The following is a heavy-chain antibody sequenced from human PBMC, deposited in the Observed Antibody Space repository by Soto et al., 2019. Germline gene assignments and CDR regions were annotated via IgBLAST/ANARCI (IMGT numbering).Heavy chain of an antibody. Sequence: QVQLKESGPGLVKPADTLSLKCTVSGGSITPYYWSWIRQTPGGGLEWIGYVSYSGNTNYNPSLKSRVSISADTSTNEFSLKLTSLTAADAAIYFCARQQYTVVTAFDVWGQGTMVAVSS. D-gene: IGHD2-15*01. V-gene: IGHV4-59*07. CDR3: ARQQYTVVTAFDV. CDR2: VSYSGNT. CDR1: GGSITPYY. J-gene: IGHJ3*01.